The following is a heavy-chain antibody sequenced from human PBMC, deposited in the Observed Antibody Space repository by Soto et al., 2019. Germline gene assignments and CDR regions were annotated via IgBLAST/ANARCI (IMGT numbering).Heavy chain of an antibody. D-gene: IGHD3-10*01. CDR1: GFTFDDYA. V-gene: IGHV3-9*01. Sequence: SGGSLRLSCAASGFTFDDYAMHWVRQAPGKGLEWVSGISWNSGSIGYADSVKGRFTISRDNAKNSLYLQMNSLRAEDTALYYCAKDQGGSGVDYFDYWGQGTLVTVSS. CDR2: ISWNSGSI. J-gene: IGHJ4*02. CDR3: AKDQGGSGVDYFDY.